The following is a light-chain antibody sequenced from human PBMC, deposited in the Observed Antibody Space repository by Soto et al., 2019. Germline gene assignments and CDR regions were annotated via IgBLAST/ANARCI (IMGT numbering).Light chain of an antibody. J-gene: IGKJ4*01. V-gene: IGKV1-5*03. Sequence: DIQMTQSPSTLSASVGDRVTITCRASQSISTWLAWYQQKPGKAPKLLIYKASSLETGVPSRFSGSGSGTEFTLTISSLQPDDFATYYCQQYNSYALTFCGGTKVEI. CDR3: QQYNSYALT. CDR2: KAS. CDR1: QSISTW.